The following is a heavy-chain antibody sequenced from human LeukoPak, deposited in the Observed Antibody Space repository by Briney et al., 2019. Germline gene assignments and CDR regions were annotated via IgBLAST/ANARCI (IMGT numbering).Heavy chain of an antibody. Sequence: AGGSLRLSCAASGFTFSSYSMNWVRQAPGKGLEWVSSISSSSSYIYYADSVKGRFTISRDNAKNSLYLQMNSLRAEDTAVYYCARAGTATEGYWFDPWGQGTLVTVSS. CDR1: GFTFSSYS. D-gene: IGHD6-25*01. CDR3: ARAGTATEGYWFDP. J-gene: IGHJ5*02. CDR2: ISSSSSYI. V-gene: IGHV3-21*01.